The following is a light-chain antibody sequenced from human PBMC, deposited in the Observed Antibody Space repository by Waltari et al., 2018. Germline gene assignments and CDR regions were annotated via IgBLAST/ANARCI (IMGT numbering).Light chain of an antibody. CDR1: QSISSY. V-gene: IGKV3-11*01. CDR2: DAF. J-gene: IGKJ5*01. CDR3: QQRSKWPST. Sequence: IVLTQSPAALSLSPGERATLSCRASQSISSYLAWYQQKPGQAPRLLIYDAFNRATGIPARFSGSGSGTEFTLAISSLEPDDFAIYYCQQRSKWPSTCGQGTHLEIK.